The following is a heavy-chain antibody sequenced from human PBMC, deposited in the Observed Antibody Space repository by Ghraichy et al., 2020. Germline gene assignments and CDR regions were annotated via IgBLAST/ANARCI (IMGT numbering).Heavy chain of an antibody. J-gene: IGHJ3*02. Sequence: SETLSLTCTVSGGSISSYYWSWIRQPPGKGLEWIGYIYYSGSTNYNPSLKSRVTISVDTSKNQFSLKLSSVTAADTAVYYCASQRAYYCSGGSCIEGHAFDIWGQGTMVTVSS. CDR1: GGSISSYY. V-gene: IGHV4-59*01. D-gene: IGHD2-15*01. CDR2: IYYSGST. CDR3: ASQRAYYCSGGSCIEGHAFDI.